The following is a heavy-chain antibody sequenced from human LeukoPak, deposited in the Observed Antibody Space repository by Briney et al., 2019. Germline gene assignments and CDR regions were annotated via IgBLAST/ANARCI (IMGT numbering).Heavy chain of an antibody. CDR1: GFTFSSYA. CDR3: ARDHGGNSFDY. CDR2: ISSNGGST. D-gene: IGHD4-23*01. V-gene: IGHV3-64*01. J-gene: IGHJ4*02. Sequence: GGSLRLSCAASGFTFSSYAMHWVRQAPGRGLEYVSAISSNGGSTYYANSVKGRFTISRDNSKNTLYLQMGSLRAEDMAVYYCARDHGGNSFDYWGQGILVTVSS.